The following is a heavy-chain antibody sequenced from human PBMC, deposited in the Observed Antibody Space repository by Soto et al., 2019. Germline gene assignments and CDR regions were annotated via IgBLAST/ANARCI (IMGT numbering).Heavy chain of an antibody. J-gene: IGHJ2*01. V-gene: IGHV4-39*01. CDR1: GGSISSSSYY. D-gene: IGHD1-1*01. CDR2: IYYSVST. Sequence: QLQLQESGPGLVKPSETLSLTCTVSGGSISSSSYYWGWIRQPPGKGLEWIGSIYYSVSTYYNPSLKRRVTISVDTTKNPFSLTLSSVTAADTAVYYCAREQYWYFDLWGRGTLVTVSS. CDR3: AREQYWYFDL.